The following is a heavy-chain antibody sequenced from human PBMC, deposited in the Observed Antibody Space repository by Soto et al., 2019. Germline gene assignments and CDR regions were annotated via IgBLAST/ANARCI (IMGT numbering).Heavy chain of an antibody. CDR2: IYHGGSP. CDR3: ARVGPRVPYYYDSSPYTFENWFDP. V-gene: IGHV4-38-2*02. Sequence: PSETLSLTCTVSGGSISSYYWGWLRQPPGKGLEWIGSIYHGGSPYYNPSLNSRVTLSIDMTNNHVSLILNSVTAADTAVYYCARVGPRVPYYYDSSPYTFENWFDPWGQGTLVTVSS. J-gene: IGHJ5*02. D-gene: IGHD3-22*01. CDR1: GGSISSYY.